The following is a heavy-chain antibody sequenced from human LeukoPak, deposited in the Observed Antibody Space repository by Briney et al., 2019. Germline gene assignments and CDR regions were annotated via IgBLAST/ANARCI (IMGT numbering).Heavy chain of an antibody. CDR1: GGSISTYY. CDR2: INHSGST. D-gene: IGHD5-24*01. V-gene: IGHV4-34*01. J-gene: IGHJ4*02. Sequence: SETLSLTCTVSGGSISTYYWSWIRQPPGKGLEWIGEINHSGSTNYNPSLKSRVTISVDTSKNQFSLKLSSVTAADTAVYYCARSRWNYFDYWGQGTLVTVSS. CDR3: ARSRWNYFDY.